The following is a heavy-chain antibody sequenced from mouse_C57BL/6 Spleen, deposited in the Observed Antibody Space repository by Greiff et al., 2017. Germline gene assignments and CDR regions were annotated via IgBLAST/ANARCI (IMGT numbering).Heavy chain of an antibody. CDR3: TREDLVYYAMDY. CDR1: GFTFSSYA. J-gene: IGHJ4*01. V-gene: IGHV5-9-1*02. Sequence: EVQGVESGEGLVKPGGSLKLSCAASGFTFSSYAMSWVRQTPEKRLEWVAYISSGGDYIYYADTVKGRFTISRDNARNTLYLQMSSLKSEDTAMYYCTREDLVYYAMDYWGQGTSVTVSS. CDR2: ISSGGDYI.